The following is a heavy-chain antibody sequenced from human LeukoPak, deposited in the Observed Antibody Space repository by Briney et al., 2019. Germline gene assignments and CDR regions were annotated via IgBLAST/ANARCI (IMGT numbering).Heavy chain of an antibody. CDR2: INSDGSST. J-gene: IGHJ6*03. D-gene: IGHD4-17*01. CDR3: ARASDYGENMDV. CDR1: GFTFSSYW. Sequence: SGGSLRLSCAASGFTFSSYWMHWVRQAPGKGLVWVSRINSDGSSTSYADSVKGRFTISRDNAKNSLYLQMNSLRAEDTAVYYCARASDYGENMDVWGKGTTVTVSS. V-gene: IGHV3-74*01.